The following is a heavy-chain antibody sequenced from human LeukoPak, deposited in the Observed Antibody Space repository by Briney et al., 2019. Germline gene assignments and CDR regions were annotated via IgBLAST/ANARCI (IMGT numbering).Heavy chain of an antibody. CDR2: ISSNGATT. V-gene: IGHV3-64D*06. CDR1: GSTFNRFY. J-gene: IGHJ4*02. D-gene: IGHD6-6*01. Sequence: GGSLRLSCSASGSTFNRFYLHWVRQAQGKGLEFVSHISSNGATTYYADSVKGRFTISRDNSKNTLYLQMSSLRADDTAVYYCVKDRSIAAPNNDFFDSWGQGALVTVSS. CDR3: VKDRSIAAPNNDFFDS.